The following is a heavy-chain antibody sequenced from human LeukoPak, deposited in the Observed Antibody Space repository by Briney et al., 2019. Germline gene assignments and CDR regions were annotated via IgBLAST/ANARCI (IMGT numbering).Heavy chain of an antibody. Sequence: PGGSLRLSCAASGFTFSRYWMSWVRQAPGKGPEWVANIKQDGIEKYYVDSVKGRFTISRDNARNSLYLQMNNLRAEDTAVYYCARLTYYYDSSGYDAPPAAFDIWGQGTMVTVSS. CDR1: GFTFSRYW. CDR2: IKQDGIEK. D-gene: IGHD3-22*01. J-gene: IGHJ3*02. CDR3: ARLTYYYDSSGYDAPPAAFDI. V-gene: IGHV3-7*01.